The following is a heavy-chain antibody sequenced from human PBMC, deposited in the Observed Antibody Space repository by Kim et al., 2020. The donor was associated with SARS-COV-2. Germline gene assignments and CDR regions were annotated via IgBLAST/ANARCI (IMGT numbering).Heavy chain of an antibody. CDR3: ARGWVTTVTSNWFVP. Sequence: SETLSLTCTVSGGSISSVDYYWSWIRQPPGKGLEWIRYIYYSGSTYYNPSLKSRVTISVDTSKNQFTLKLSSVTAADTAVYYCARGWVTTVTSNWFVPWGQGTLVTVSS. CDR2: IYYSGST. J-gene: IGHJ5*02. CDR1: GGSISSVDYY. D-gene: IGHD4-17*01. V-gene: IGHV4-30-4*01.